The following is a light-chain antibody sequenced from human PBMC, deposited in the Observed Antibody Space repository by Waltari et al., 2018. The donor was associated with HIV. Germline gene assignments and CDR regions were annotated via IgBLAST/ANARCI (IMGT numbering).Light chain of an antibody. V-gene: IGLV2-18*02. Sequence: QSALTQPPSVSGSPGQSVTISCTGSSSDVGRHNRVSWYQQPPGTAPKLLIYEATYRPSGVPDRFSGSKSGNTASLTISGLQAEDEADYYCSSYTSSSTYVFGTGTRVTVL. CDR3: SSYTSSSTYV. CDR1: SSDVGRHNR. J-gene: IGLJ1*01. CDR2: EAT.